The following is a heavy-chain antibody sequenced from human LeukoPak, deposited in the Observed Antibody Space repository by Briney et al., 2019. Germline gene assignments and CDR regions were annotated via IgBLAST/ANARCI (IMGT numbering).Heavy chain of an antibody. CDR2: IYPGDSDT. J-gene: IGHJ4*02. CDR1: GNNFRKHW. CDR3: ATLRDGYHLYDY. D-gene: IGHD5-24*01. Sequence: GESLKISCKSSGNNFRKHWIAWVRQMPGKGLELMGFIYPGDSDTRYSPSFQGHVTISADTSISTAYLQWSSVKASDTAMYYCATLRDGYHLYDYWGQGALVTVSS. V-gene: IGHV5-51*01.